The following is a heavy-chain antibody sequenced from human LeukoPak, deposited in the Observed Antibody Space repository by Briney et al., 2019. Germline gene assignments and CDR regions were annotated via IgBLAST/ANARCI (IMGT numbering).Heavy chain of an antibody. CDR1: GYTFSAFY. J-gene: IGHJ4*02. Sequence: GASVKVSCKTSGYTFSAFYMHWVRQAPGQGPEWMGWINPDSGGSEYGQKFQGRVTFTSDTSSTTTYMEVRSLKSDDTAVYYCARDMTGGIWARATSFDHWGQGTLVTVSS. CDR3: ARDMTGGIWARATSFDH. CDR2: INPDSGGS. D-gene: IGHD1-14*01. V-gene: IGHV1-2*02.